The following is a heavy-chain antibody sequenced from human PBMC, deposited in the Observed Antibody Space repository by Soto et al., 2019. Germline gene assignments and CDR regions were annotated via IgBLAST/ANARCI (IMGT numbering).Heavy chain of an antibody. Sequence: EGPLRHCYSASGFTSRSYAMIWVRQAPGKGLEWVSAISGSGGSTYYADSVKGRFTISRDNSKNTLYLQMNSLRAEDTAVYYCATQNEYGGNSELEYWAQGT. J-gene: IGHJ4*02. CDR3: ATQNEYGGNSELEY. CDR2: ISGSGGST. D-gene: IGHD4-17*01. CDR1: GFTSRSYA. V-gene: IGHV3-23*01.